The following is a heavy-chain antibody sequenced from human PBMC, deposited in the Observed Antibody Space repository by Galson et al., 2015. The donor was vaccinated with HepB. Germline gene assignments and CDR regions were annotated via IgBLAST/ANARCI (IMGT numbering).Heavy chain of an antibody. CDR2: IKQDGSEK. V-gene: IGHV3-7*01. Sequence: SLRLSCAASGFTFSSYWMSWVRQAPGKGLEWVANIKQDGSEKYYVDSVKGRFTISRDNAKNSLYLQMNSLRAEDTAVYYCAREGERDIVNFDYWGQGTLVTVSS. CDR1: GFTFSSYW. J-gene: IGHJ4*02. D-gene: IGHD2-15*01. CDR3: AREGERDIVNFDY.